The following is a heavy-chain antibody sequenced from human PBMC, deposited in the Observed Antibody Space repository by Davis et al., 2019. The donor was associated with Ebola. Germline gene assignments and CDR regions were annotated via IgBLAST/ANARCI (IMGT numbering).Heavy chain of an antibody. Sequence: ASVKVSCKASGYTFTSYGISWVRQAPGQGLEWMGWISAYNGNTNYAQKLQGRVTMTTDMSTSTAYMELRSLRSDDTAVYYCARDPKPRRWLQSLSDYWGQGTLVTVSS. CDR3: ARDPKPRRWLQSLSDY. D-gene: IGHD5-24*01. V-gene: IGHV1-18*01. CDR1: GYTFTSYG. J-gene: IGHJ4*02. CDR2: ISAYNGNT.